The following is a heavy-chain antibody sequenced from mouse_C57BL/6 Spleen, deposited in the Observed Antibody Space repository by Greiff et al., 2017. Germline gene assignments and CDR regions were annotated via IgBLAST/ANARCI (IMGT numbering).Heavy chain of an antibody. CDR1: GYTFTSYW. Sequence: QVQLQQPGAELVRPGSSVKLSCKASGYTFTSYWMHWVKQRPIQGLEWIGNIDPSDSETHYNQKFKDKATLTVDKSSSTAYMQLSSLTSEDSAVYYCAREDNWDGFAYWGQGTLVTVSA. V-gene: IGHV1-52*01. D-gene: IGHD4-1*01. J-gene: IGHJ3*01. CDR3: AREDNWDGFAY. CDR2: IDPSDSET.